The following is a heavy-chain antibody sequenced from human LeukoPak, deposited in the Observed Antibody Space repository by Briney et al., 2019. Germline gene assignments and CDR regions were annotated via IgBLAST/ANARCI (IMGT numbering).Heavy chain of an antibody. CDR1: GFDFSGFY. CDR3: TRQECSGGSCSYVDY. Sequence: PGGSLKLSCAAPGFDFSGFYMHWVRQASGRGLEWVGLVRNKPNSYTTVYAASVKGRFTISRDDSKNTAYLQMNSLKAEDTAVYYCTRQECSGGSCSYVDYWGQGTLVTVSS. CDR2: VRNKPNSYTT. V-gene: IGHV3-73*01. J-gene: IGHJ4*02. D-gene: IGHD2-15*01.